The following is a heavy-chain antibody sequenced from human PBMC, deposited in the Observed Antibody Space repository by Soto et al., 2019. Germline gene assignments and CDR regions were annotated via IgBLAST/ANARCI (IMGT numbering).Heavy chain of an antibody. Sequence: SETLSLTCAVYGGSFSGYYWSWIRQPPGKGLEWIGEINHSGSTNYNPSLKSRVTISVDTSKNQFSLKLSSVTAADTAVYYCARGLRVDTDMHYYYYYGMDVWGQGTTVTVS. J-gene: IGHJ6*02. CDR1: GGSFSGYY. CDR2: INHSGST. CDR3: ARGLRVDTDMHYYYYYGMDV. V-gene: IGHV4-34*01. D-gene: IGHD5-18*01.